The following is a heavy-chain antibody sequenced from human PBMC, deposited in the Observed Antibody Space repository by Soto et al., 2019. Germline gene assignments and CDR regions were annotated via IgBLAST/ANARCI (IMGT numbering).Heavy chain of an antibody. D-gene: IGHD1-1*01. J-gene: IGHJ3*02. CDR3: ARLERDDDAFDI. V-gene: IGHV6-1*01. CDR1: GDSVSSNSAA. Sequence: SQTLSLTCAVSGDSVSSNSAAWDWIRQSPSRGLEWLGRTYYRSKWYNDYAVSVKSRITINPDTSKNQFSLQLNSVTPEDTAVYYCARLERDDDAFDIWGQGTMVTVSS. CDR2: TYYRSKWYN.